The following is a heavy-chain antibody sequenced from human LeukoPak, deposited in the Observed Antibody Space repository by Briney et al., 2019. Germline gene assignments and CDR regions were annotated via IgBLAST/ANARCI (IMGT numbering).Heavy chain of an antibody. V-gene: IGHV4-34*01. J-gene: IGHJ4*02. CDR1: GGSFSGYY. D-gene: IGHD5-24*01. Sequence: SETLSLTCAVYGGSFSGYYWSWIRQPPGEGLEWIGEINHSGSTNCNPSLKSRVTISVDTSKTQFSLKLSSVTAADTAVYYCARSRLHPIIFDYWGQGTLVTVSS. CDR2: INHSGST. CDR3: ARSRLHPIIFDY.